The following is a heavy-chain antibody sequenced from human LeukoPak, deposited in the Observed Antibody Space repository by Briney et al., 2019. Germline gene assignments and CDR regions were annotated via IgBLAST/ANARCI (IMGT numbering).Heavy chain of an antibody. CDR1: GFTFSSYE. J-gene: IGHJ4*02. CDR2: ISSSGSTI. V-gene: IGHV3-48*03. Sequence: GGSLRLSCAASGFTFSSYEMNWVRQAPGKGLEGFSYISSSGSTIYYAGSVKGRFTISRDNAKNSLYLQMNSLRAEDTAVYYCARVAGYSSGWLAFDYWGQGTLVTVSS. CDR3: ARVAGYSSGWLAFDY. D-gene: IGHD6-19*01.